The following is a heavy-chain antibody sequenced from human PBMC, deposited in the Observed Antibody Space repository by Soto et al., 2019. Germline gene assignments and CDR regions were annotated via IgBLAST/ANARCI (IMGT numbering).Heavy chain of an antibody. D-gene: IGHD6-13*01. Sequence: PSQTLSLTCAISGDSVSSNDAVWNWIRQSPSRGLEWLGRTYYRSIWQTEYAVSVKGRMTINPDASKNQFSLQLNFVLPEDTVLFYCARLVGNSWLAHRGKGTLVPVSS. J-gene: IGHJ4*02. V-gene: IGHV6-1*01. CDR1: GDSVSSNDAV. CDR3: ARLVGNSWLAH. CDR2: TYYRSIWQT.